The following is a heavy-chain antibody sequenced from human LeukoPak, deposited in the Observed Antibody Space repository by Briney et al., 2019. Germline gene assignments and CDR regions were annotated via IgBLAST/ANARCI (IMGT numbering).Heavy chain of an antibody. CDR1: GGTFSIYA. Sequence: GASVRVSCKASGGTFSIYAISWVRQAPGQGLEWMGGIIPIFGTANYAQKFQGRVTITADESTSTAYMELSSLRSEDTAVYYCAGSPSKMDTAPVGTYIPTDWGQGTLVTVSS. CDR2: IIPIFGTA. CDR3: AGSPSKMDTAPVGTYIPTD. J-gene: IGHJ4*02. V-gene: IGHV1-69*01. D-gene: IGHD5-18*01.